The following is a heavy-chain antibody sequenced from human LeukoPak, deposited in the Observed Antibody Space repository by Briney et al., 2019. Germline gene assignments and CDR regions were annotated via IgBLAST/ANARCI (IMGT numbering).Heavy chain of an antibody. V-gene: IGHV3-21*01. D-gene: IGHD2-2*03. CDR1: GFSVNSYN. Sequence: NPGGSLRLSCEASGFSVNSYNMNWVRQAPGKGLEWVSSINGGSNDIYYADSMEGRFTISRDNAKNSLYLQMNSLRAEDTAVYYCARDGYCSSTRCHHRLLDYWGQGTLVTVSS. CDR3: ARDGYCSSTRCHHRLLDY. J-gene: IGHJ4*02. CDR2: INGGSNDI.